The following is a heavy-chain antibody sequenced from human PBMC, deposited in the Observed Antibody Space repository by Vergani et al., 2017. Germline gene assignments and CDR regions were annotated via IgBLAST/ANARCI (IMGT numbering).Heavy chain of an antibody. J-gene: IGHJ4*02. CDR1: GFSFGNYA. CDR3: ARGGKGIIMVVPSTQL. Sequence: QVKLEESGGGVVQPGRSLRLSCAASGFSFGNYAMHWVRQAPGKGLEWVGVISYDGTEKKYADSVNGRFTISRDNSKKMMSLQMNSLRVEDTAVYYCARGGKGIIMVVPSTQLWGQGTQVSVS. CDR2: ISYDGTEK. V-gene: IGHV3-30-3*01. D-gene: IGHD2-15*01.